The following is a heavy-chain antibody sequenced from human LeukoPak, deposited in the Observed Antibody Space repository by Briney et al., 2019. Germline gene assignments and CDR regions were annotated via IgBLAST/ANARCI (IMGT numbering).Heavy chain of an antibody. V-gene: IGHV1-2*06. CDR2: INPNSGDT. D-gene: IGHD2-8*01. J-gene: IGHJ4*02. CDR3: AKARVSGSASSGY. Sequence: GASVKVSCKASGYTFTGYYMQWVRQAPGQGLEWMGRINPNSGDTSFAPKFQGRVTLTRDTSISTAYMELSRLIHDDTAVYYCAKARVSGSASSGYWGQGTLVTVSS. CDR1: GYTFTGYY.